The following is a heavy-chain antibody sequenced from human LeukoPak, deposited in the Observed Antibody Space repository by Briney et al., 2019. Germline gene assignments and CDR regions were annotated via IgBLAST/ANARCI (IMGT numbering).Heavy chain of an antibody. J-gene: IGHJ5*02. V-gene: IGHV3-74*01. CDR3: TRMSRDAPGLPDL. D-gene: IGHD5-24*01. CDR2: LSPGGSST. CDR1: GFTFSSYW. Sequence: GGSLRLSCAPSGFTFSSYWMQGVRQAPGEGVVGVSRLSPGGSSTTSAGSVKGRFPISRDNAKNTLYLQIGSLRADDTAVYYCTRMSRDAPGLPDLWGQGTLVTVSS.